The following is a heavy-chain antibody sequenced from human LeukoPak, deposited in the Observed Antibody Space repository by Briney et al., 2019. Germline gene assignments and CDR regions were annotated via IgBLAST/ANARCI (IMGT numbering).Heavy chain of an antibody. J-gene: IGHJ6*02. CDR1: GGSISSYY. CDR2: IYYSGST. Sequence: PSETLSLTCTVSGGSISSYYWSWIRQPPGKGLEWIGYIYYSGSTNYNPSLKSRVTISVDTSKNQFSLKLSSVTAADTAVYYCARGRSRYYYYGMDVWGQGTTVTVSS. CDR3: ARGRSRYYYYGMDV. D-gene: IGHD1-14*01. V-gene: IGHV4-59*12.